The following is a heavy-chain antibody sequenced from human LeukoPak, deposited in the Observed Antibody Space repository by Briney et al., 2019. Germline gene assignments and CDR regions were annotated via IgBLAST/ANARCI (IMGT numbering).Heavy chain of an antibody. CDR2: IISFLNTT. J-gene: IGHJ3*02. CDR3: ARDRGETAGSDAFDI. Sequence: SVKVSCKASGGSVSHYALNWVRQAPGHGLEWLGYIISFLNTTTYAQKFQGRVTITTDESTNTAFMELRILKSEDTAVYYCARDRGETAGSDAFDIWGQGTLVTVSS. CDR1: GGSVSHYA. V-gene: IGHV1-69*05. D-gene: IGHD6-13*01.